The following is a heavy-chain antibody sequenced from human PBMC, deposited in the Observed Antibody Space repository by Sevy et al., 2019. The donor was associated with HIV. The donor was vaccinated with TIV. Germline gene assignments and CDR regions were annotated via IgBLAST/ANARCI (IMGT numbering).Heavy chain of an antibody. CDR3: ARVLVSSTVADYYYYGMDV. J-gene: IGHJ6*02. V-gene: IGHV3-48*02. CDR2: ISSSSSTI. CDR1: GFTFSSYS. Sequence: GGSLRLSCAASGFTFSSYSMNWVRQAPGKGLEWVSYISSSSSTIYYADSVKGRFTISRDNAKNSLYLQMNSLRDEDTAVYYCARVLVSSTVADYYYYGMDVWGQGTTVTVSS. D-gene: IGHD2-2*01.